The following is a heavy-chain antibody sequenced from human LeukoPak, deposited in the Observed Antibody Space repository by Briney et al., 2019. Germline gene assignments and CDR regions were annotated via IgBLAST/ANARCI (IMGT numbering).Heavy chain of an antibody. CDR3: ASSIVVVPAAPFDY. CDR2: IYYSGST. CDR1: GGSISSGDYY. D-gene: IGHD2-2*01. Sequence: SETLSLTCTVSGGSISSGDYYWSWIRQPPGKGLEWIGDIYYSGSTYYNPSLKSRVTISVDTSKNQFSLKLSSVTAADTAAYYCASSIVVVPAAPFDYWGQGTLVTVSS. V-gene: IGHV4-30-4*01. J-gene: IGHJ4*02.